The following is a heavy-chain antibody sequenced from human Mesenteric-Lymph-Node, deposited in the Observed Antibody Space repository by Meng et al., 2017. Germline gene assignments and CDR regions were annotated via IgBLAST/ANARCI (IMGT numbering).Heavy chain of an antibody. CDR1: GGSISSGGYY. CDR3: ASVNYYGSGSYYNPYYFDY. J-gene: IGHJ4*02. CDR2: IYYSGST. Sequence: SETLSLTCTVSGGSISSGGYYWSWSRQPPGKGLEWIGSIYYSGSTYYNPSLKSRVTISVDTSKNQFYLKLSSVTAADTAVYYCASVNYYGSGSYYNPYYFDYWGQGTLVTVSS. V-gene: IGHV4-39*07. D-gene: IGHD3-10*01.